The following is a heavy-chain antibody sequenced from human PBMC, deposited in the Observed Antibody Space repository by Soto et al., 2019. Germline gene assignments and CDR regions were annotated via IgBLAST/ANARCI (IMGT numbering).Heavy chain of an antibody. CDR3: AKETHSNGYGSYFDY. CDR1: GFTFSSFG. J-gene: IGHJ4*02. V-gene: IGHV3-30*18. CDR2: ISSGGGLK. Sequence: GSLRLSCAASGFTFSSFGMHWVRQAPGKGLEWVAVISSGGGLKYDADSVKGRFTISRDNSKNTLYLQMNSLRAEDTAIYYCAKETHSNGYGSYFDYWGQGVLVTVSS. D-gene: IGHD3-22*01.